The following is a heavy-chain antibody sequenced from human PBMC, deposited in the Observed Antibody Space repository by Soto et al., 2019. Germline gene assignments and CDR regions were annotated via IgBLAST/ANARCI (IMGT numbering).Heavy chain of an antibody. CDR2: IFYSGRT. D-gene: IGHD3-10*01. CDR3: AIAQGSGFLVS. CDR1: GGSISSGDYY. Sequence: QVQLQESGPGLVKPSQTLSLTCTVSGGSISSGDYYWSWIRQPPGKGLEWIGYIFYSGRTYYNPSLKRRVTISVHTSQNQFSLKLCSGTAADTAVYYCAIAQGSGFLVSWGQGTLVPGSS. J-gene: IGHJ4*02. V-gene: IGHV4-30-4*01.